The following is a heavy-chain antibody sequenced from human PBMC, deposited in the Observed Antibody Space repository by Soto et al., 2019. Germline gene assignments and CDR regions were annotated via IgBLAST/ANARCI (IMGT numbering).Heavy chain of an antibody. V-gene: IGHV3-30-3*01. CDR1: GFTFSSYA. CDR2: ISYDGSNK. J-gene: IGHJ5*02. Sequence: QVQLVESGGGVVQPGRSLRLSCAASGFTFSSYAMHRVRQAPGKGLEWVAVISYDGSNKYYADSVKGRFTISRDNCTNSLYLQINSRRSEDTAVYYCARVLGEWELLHPFDPWGQGTLVTVSS. CDR3: ARVLGEWELLHPFDP. D-gene: IGHD1-26*01.